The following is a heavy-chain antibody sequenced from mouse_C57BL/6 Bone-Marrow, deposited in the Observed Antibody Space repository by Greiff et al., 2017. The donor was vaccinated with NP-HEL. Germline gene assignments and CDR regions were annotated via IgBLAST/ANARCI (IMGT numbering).Heavy chain of an antibody. D-gene: IGHD2-1*01. J-gene: IGHJ3*01. V-gene: IGHV1-59*01. CDR3: ASNYEAY. CDR1: GYTFTSYW. Sequence: QVQLQQPGAELVRPGTSVKLSCKASGYTFTSYWMHWVKQRPGQGLEWIGVIDPSDSYTNYNQKFKGKATLTVDTSSSTAYMQLSSLTSEDSAVYYCASNYEAYWGQGTLGTVSA. CDR2: IDPSDSYT.